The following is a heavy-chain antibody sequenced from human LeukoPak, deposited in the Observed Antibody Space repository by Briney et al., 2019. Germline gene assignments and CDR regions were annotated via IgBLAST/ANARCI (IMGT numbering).Heavy chain of an antibody. CDR1: GGSISSGDYY. D-gene: IGHD3-10*01. V-gene: IGHV4-30-4*02. CDR3: ARVDTTYGSGSYLFDY. CDR2: IYYSGST. J-gene: IGHJ4*02. Sequence: SETLSLTCTVSGGSISSGDYYWSWIRQPPGKGLEWIGYIYYSGSTYYNPSLKSRVTISVDTSKNQFSLKLSSVTAADTAVYYCARVDTTYGSGSYLFDYWGQGTLVTVSS.